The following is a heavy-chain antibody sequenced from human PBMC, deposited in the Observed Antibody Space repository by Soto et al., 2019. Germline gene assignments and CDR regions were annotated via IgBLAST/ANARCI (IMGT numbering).Heavy chain of an antibody. V-gene: IGHV1-18*04. CDR1: GYTFINFG. Sequence: ASVKVSCKTSGYTFINFGITWVRQAPGQGLEWVGKIRGYNGDTNYAPKLQGRVTMTTDTSTSTAYLELRTLRSDDTAVYYCARGRHRNPDYWGLGTLVTVS. CDR3: ARGRHRNPDY. J-gene: IGHJ4*02. D-gene: IGHD4-4*01. CDR2: IRGYNGDT.